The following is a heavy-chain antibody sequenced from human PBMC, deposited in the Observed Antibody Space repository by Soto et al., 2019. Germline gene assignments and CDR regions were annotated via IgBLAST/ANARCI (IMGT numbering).Heavy chain of an antibody. D-gene: IGHD3-10*01. Sequence: QVQLQQWGAGLLKPSETLSLTCAVYGGSFSGYCWSWIRQPPGKGLEWIGEINHSGSTHYNPSLKSRVTRPVDTSKNQFSLKLSSVTAADTAVYYCARGLEFRPLYYWGQGTLVTVSS. CDR3: ARGLEFRPLYY. CDR2: INHSGST. J-gene: IGHJ4*02. V-gene: IGHV4-34*01. CDR1: GGSFSGYC.